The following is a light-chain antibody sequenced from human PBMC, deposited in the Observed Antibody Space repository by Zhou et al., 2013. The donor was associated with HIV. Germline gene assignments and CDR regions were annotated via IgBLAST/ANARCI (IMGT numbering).Light chain of an antibody. Sequence: DIHMTQSPSSLSASVGDRVSITCRASESVVLSLNWYQQKPGTDPRLLIYDVSTLQNGVPSRFSGSGSGTYFTLTISSLEPEDFAVYYCQQRTNWTSTFGQGTRLEIK. V-gene: IGKV1-39*01. J-gene: IGKJ5*01. CDR3: QQRTNWTST. CDR1: ESVVLS. CDR2: DVS.